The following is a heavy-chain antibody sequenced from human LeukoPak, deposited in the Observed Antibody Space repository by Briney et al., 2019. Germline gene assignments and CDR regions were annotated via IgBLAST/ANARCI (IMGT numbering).Heavy chain of an antibody. D-gene: IGHD3-10*01. CDR1: GGSISNYY. V-gene: IGHV4-59*01. J-gene: IGHJ6*03. CDR2: IYYNGST. CDR3: ARGARGGTYYYYYYMDV. Sequence: SESLSLTCTVSGGSISNYYWSWIRQPPGKGLEWIGYIYYNGSTSYNPSLKSRVTISIDMSTNRFSLRLNSVTAADTAVYYCARGARGGTYYYYYYMDVWGKGTTVTISS.